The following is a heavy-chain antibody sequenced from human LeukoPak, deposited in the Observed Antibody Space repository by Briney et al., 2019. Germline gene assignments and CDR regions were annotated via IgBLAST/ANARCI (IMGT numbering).Heavy chain of an antibody. J-gene: IGHJ4*02. CDR1: GGTFSSYA. CDR3: ARESPSSIAVAGTYFDY. D-gene: IGHD6-19*01. CDR2: IIPIFGTA. Sequence: SVKVSCKASGGTFSSYAISWVRQAPGQGLEWMGGIIPIFGTANYAQKFQGRVTITTDESTSTAYMELSSLRSEDTAVYYCARESPSSIAVAGTYFDYWGQGTLVTVSS. V-gene: IGHV1-69*05.